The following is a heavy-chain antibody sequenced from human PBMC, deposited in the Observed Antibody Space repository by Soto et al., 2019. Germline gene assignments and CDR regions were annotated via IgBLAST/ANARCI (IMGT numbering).Heavy chain of an antibody. CDR3: AREGVVVAATPLDY. CDR2: IWYDGSNK. V-gene: IGHV3-33*01. J-gene: IGHJ4*02. CDR1: GFTFSSYG. D-gene: IGHD2-15*01. Sequence: QVQLVESGGSVVQPGRSLRLSCAASGFTFSSYGMHWVRQAPGKGLEWVAVIWYDGSNKYYADSVKGRFTISRDNSKNTLYLQMNSLRAEDTAVYYCAREGVVVAATPLDYWGQGTLVTVSS.